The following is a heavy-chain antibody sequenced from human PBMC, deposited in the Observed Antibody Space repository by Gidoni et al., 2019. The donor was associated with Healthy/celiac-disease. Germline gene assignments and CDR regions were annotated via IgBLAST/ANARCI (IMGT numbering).Heavy chain of an antibody. V-gene: IGHV4-59*01. D-gene: IGHD4-17*01. CDR3: ARGTDYGDYMTRGWYFDL. J-gene: IGHJ2*01. CDR1: GGSISSYY. Sequence: QVQLQESGPGLVKPSETLSLTCTVPGGSISSYYWSWIRQPPGKGLEWIGYIYYSGSTNYNPVLKSRVTISVDTTKNQFSLKLSSVTAADTAVYYCARGTDYGDYMTRGWYFDLWGRGTLVTVSS. CDR2: IYYSGST.